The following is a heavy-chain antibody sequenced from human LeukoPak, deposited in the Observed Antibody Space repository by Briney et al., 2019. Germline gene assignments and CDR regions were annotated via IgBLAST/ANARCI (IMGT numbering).Heavy chain of an antibody. J-gene: IGHJ4*02. V-gene: IGHV4-59*08. CDR2: INYSGST. CDR1: GGSINTYF. CDR3: VRQHSPGYFDY. Sequence: PSETLSLTCTVSGGSINTYFWTWIRQPPGKGLEWIGYINYSGSTNSNPSLKSRLAMSVDTSKNQFSVKLTSVTAADTAVYYCVRQHSPGYFDYWGQGTLVTVSS. D-gene: IGHD1-14*01.